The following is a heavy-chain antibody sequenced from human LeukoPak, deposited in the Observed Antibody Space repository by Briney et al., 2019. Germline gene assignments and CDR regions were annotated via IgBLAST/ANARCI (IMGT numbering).Heavy chain of an antibody. Sequence: SETLSLTCTVSGGSISSYYWSWIRQPAGKGLEWTGRIYTSGSTNYNPSLKSRVTMSVDTSKNQFSLKLSSVTAADTAVYYCARDGIVGATNPNNWFDPWGQGTLVTVSS. CDR2: IYTSGST. J-gene: IGHJ5*02. D-gene: IGHD1-26*01. CDR1: GGSISSYY. CDR3: ARDGIVGATNPNNWFDP. V-gene: IGHV4-4*07.